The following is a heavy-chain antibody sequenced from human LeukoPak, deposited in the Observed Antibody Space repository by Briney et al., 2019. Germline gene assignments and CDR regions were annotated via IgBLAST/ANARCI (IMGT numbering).Heavy chain of an antibody. Sequence: ASVSVSCKASGYTFRVNYIHWLRQAPGQGLEWMGWIDANNGDTKSPQKFQGRVTMSRDTSISTAYMDLSSLSPDDAAVYYCARDPSSVTLYFFDYWGQGTLVTVSS. D-gene: IGHD4-11*01. CDR3: ARDPSSVTLYFFDY. V-gene: IGHV1-2*02. CDR1: GYTFRVNY. CDR2: IDANNGDT. J-gene: IGHJ4*02.